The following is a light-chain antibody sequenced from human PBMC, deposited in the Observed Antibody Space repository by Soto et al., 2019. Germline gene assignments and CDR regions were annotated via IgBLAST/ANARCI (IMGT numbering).Light chain of an antibody. CDR3: QQRRYWPPIT. Sequence: VSTQSPATLSLSPGERATLSCRASLNVNSYLAWYQQKPGQAPRLLIYDASNRAAGIPARFSGSGSGTDFTLTISSLEPEDFAIYYCQQRRYWPPITFGQGTRLEIK. CDR1: LNVNSY. V-gene: IGKV3-11*01. J-gene: IGKJ5*01. CDR2: DAS.